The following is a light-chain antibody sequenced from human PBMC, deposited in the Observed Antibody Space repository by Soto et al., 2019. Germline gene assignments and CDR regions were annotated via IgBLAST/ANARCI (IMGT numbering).Light chain of an antibody. Sequence: QSVLTQPASVSGSPGQSITISCTGSSSDVGGYKSVSWYQQHPGKAPKLIIYDVSDRPSGVPDRFSGSKSGNTASLTVSGLQAEDEADYYCSSYGGSNIPLYVFGTGTKVTVL. CDR3: SSYGGSNIPLYV. J-gene: IGLJ1*01. CDR2: DVS. V-gene: IGLV2-8*01. CDR1: SSDVGGYKS.